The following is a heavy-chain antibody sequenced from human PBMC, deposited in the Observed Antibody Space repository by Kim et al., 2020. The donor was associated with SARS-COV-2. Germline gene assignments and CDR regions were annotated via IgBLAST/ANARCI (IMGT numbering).Heavy chain of an antibody. CDR1: GFTFSSYG. CDR3: ARDLLVRGDPARYYYGMDV. J-gene: IGHJ6*02. D-gene: IGHD3-10*01. CDR2: IWYDGSNK. V-gene: IGHV3-33*01. Sequence: GGSLRLSCAASGFTFSSYGMHWVRQAPGKGLEWVAVIWYDGSNKYYADSVKGRFTISRDNSKNTLYLQMNSLRAEDTAVYYCARDLLVRGDPARYYYGMDVWGQGTTVTVSS.